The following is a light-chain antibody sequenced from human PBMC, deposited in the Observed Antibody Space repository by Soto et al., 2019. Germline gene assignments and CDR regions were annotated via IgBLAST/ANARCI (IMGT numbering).Light chain of an antibody. J-gene: IGKJ4*01. Sequence: DIQMTQSPSTLSASVGDRVTITCRASQSISNSLAWYQQKPGKAPNLLIYKASSLESGVPSRFSGSGSGTEFPLTISSLQPDDFATSCCQQDVSYPITFGGGTKVEMK. V-gene: IGKV1-5*03. CDR1: QSISNS. CDR3: QQDVSYPIT. CDR2: KAS.